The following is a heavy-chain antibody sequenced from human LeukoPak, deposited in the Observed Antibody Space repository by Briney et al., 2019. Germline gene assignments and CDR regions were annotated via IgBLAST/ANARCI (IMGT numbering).Heavy chain of an antibody. CDR1: GGSISSYY. D-gene: IGHD3-22*01. Sequence: SETLSLTCTVSGGSISSYYWNWIRQPPGKGLEWIGYIYDSGSTNYNPSLKTRVTISVDTSKNQFSLKLSSVTAADTAVYYCARGADSSGYYSIFYFDYWGQGTLGTVSS. J-gene: IGHJ4*02. CDR2: IYDSGST. CDR3: ARGADSSGYYSIFYFDY. V-gene: IGHV4-59*01.